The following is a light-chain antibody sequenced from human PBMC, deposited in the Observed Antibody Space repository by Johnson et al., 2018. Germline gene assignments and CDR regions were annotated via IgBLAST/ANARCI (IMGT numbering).Light chain of an antibody. V-gene: IGLV1-51*02. J-gene: IGLJ1*01. Sequence: QSVLTQPPSVSAAPGQKVTISCSGSSSNIGNNYVSWYQQLPGTAPKLLIYENNKRPSGIPDRFSGSKSGTSATLGITGLQNGDEAEYYCGTWDSSPSAVNVFGTGTKVTVL. CDR2: ENN. CDR1: SSNIGNNY. CDR3: GTWDSSPSAVNV.